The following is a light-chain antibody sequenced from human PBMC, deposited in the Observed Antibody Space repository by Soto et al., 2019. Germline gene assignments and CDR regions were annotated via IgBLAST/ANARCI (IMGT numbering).Light chain of an antibody. V-gene: IGKV3-15*01. CDR2: GAS. J-gene: IGKJ5*01. Sequence: EIVMTQSPATLSVSPGERATLSCMASRSVSNNLAWHQQKPGQAPRLLIYGASTRATGIPARFSGSWSGTEFTLTISSLQSEDSAVYYCQQYNNWPLTFGQGTRLEI. CDR3: QQYNNWPLT. CDR1: RSVSNN.